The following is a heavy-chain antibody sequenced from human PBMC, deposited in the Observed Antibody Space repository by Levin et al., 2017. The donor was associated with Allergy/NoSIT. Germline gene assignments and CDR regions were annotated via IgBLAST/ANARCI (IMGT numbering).Heavy chain of an antibody. CDR3: ASIGGEYEGGGTYRYSDD. CDR1: GDSLSSTSAA. D-gene: IGHD1-26*01. V-gene: IGHV6-1*01. J-gene: IGHJ4*02. Sequence: SQTLSLTCAISGDSLSSTSAAWNWTRQSPSRGLEWLGRTYYRSKWYNDYAVSVKSRLTISADTSKNQVSLQLNPVTPAATAVYYCASIGGEYEGGGTYRYSDDWGQGTLLTVSS. CDR2: TYYRSKWYN.